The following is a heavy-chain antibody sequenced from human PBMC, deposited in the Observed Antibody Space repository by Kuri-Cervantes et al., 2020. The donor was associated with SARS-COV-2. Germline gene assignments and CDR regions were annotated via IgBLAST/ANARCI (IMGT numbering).Heavy chain of an antibody. CDR2: IYYSGST. CDR1: GGSISSYY. J-gene: IGHJ4*02. Sequence: GSLRLSCAVYGGSISSYYWSWIRQPPGKGLEWIGYIYYSGSTNYNPSLKSRVTISVDTSKNQFSLKLSSVTAADTAVYYCARGFDYWGQGTLVTVSS. CDR3: ARGFDY. V-gene: IGHV4-59*01.